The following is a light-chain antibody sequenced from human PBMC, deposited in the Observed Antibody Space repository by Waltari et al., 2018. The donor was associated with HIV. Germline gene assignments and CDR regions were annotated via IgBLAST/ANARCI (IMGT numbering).Light chain of an antibody. CDR3: SSYTSSSTLN. J-gene: IGLJ2*01. V-gene: IGLV2-14*03. Sequence: QSALTQPASVSGSPGQSITISCTGTSSAVGGYNYVSWYQQHPGKAPKLMIYDVSNRPSGVSNRFSGSKSGNTASLTISGLQAEDEADYYCSSYTSSSTLNFGGGTKLTVL. CDR2: DVS. CDR1: SSAVGGYNY.